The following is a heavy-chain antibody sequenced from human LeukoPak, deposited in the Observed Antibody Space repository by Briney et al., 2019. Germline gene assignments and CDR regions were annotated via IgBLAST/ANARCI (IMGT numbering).Heavy chain of an antibody. CDR3: AKETYYYDSSVHFYATTFDY. J-gene: IGHJ4*02. D-gene: IGHD3-22*01. CDR1: GFTLSSYA. V-gene: IGHV3-23*01. CDR2: ISGSGGST. Sequence: GGSLRLSCAASGFTLSSYAMSWVRQAPGKGLEWVSAISGSGGSTYYADSAKGRFTISRDNSKNTLYLQTNSLRAEDSAVYYCAKETYYYDSSVHFYATTFDYWGQGTLVTVSS.